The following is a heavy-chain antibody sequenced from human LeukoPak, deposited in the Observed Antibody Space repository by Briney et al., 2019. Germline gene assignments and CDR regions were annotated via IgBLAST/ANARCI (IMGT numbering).Heavy chain of an antibody. Sequence: PSETLSLTCTVSGGSISSYYWSWIRQPPGKGLEWIGYIYYSGSTNYNPSLKSRVTMSVDTSKNQFSLKLSSVTAADTAVYYCACGDYDYFDYWGQGTLVTVSS. CDR2: IYYSGST. CDR1: GGSISSYY. J-gene: IGHJ4*02. CDR3: ACGDYDYFDY. V-gene: IGHV4-59*12. D-gene: IGHD4-17*01.